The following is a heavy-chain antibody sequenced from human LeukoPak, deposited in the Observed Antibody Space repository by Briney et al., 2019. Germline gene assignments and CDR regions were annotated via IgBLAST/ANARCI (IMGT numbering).Heavy chain of an antibody. Sequence: VASVKVSCKASGYTFTDYYMHWVQQAPGKGLEWMGRVDPEDGETIYAEKFQGRVTITADTSTDTAYMELSSLRSEDTAVYYCARGGATGARTRGAFVPSFDNWGQGSLVTVSS. CDR2: VDPEDGET. D-gene: IGHD4/OR15-4a*01. CDR1: GYTFTDYY. J-gene: IGHJ4*02. CDR3: ARGGATGARTRGAFVPSFDN. V-gene: IGHV1-69-2*01.